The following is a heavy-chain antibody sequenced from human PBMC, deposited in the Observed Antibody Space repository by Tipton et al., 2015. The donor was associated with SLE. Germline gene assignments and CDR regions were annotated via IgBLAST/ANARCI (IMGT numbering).Heavy chain of an antibody. D-gene: IGHD3-3*01. Sequence: SRVTISVDTSKNQFSLKLSSVTAADTAVYYCAEGTIFGVVTYYFDYWGQGTLVTVSS. J-gene: IGHJ4*02. V-gene: IGHV4-39*07. CDR3: AEGTIFGVVTYYFDY.